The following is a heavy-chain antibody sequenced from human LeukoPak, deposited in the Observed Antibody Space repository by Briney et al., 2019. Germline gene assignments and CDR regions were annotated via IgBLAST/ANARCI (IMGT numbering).Heavy chain of an antibody. J-gene: IGHJ4*02. CDR2: INHSGST. V-gene: IGHV4-34*01. CDR1: GGSFSGYY. Sequence: SETLSLTCAVYGGSFSGYYWSWIRQPPGKGLEWIGEINHSGSTNYNPSLKSRVTISADTSKNQFSLKLSSVTAADTAVYYCARGRPVFDYWGQGTLVTVSS. CDR3: ARGRPVFDY.